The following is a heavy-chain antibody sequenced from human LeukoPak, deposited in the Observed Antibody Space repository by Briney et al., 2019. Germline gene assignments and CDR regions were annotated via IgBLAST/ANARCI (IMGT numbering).Heavy chain of an antibody. Sequence: PGRSLRLSCAASGFTFSSYAMHWVRQAPGKGLEWVAVISYDGSNKYYADSVKGRFTISRDNSKNTLYLQMNSLRAEDTAVYYCANYKEPSSWYYFDYWGQGTLVTVSS. CDR2: ISYDGSNK. CDR1: GFTFSSYA. D-gene: IGHD6-13*01. CDR3: ANYKEPSSWYYFDY. J-gene: IGHJ4*02. V-gene: IGHV3-30*04.